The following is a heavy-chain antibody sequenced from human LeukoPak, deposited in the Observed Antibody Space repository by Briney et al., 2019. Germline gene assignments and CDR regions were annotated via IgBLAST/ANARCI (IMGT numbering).Heavy chain of an antibody. Sequence: KPSETLSLTCTVSGGSISSYYWSWIRQPPGKGLEWIGYIYYSGSTNYNPSLKSRVTISVDTSKNQFSLKLSSVTAADTAVYYCARGLIAAAGTGRAFDIWGQGTMVTVSS. CDR1: GGSISSYY. J-gene: IGHJ3*02. CDR2: IYYSGST. D-gene: IGHD6-13*01. V-gene: IGHV4-59*01. CDR3: ARGLIAAAGTGRAFDI.